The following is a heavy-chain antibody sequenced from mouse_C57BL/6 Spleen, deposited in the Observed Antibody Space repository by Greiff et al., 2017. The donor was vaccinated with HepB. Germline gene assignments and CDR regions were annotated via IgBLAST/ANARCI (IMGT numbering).Heavy chain of an antibody. D-gene: IGHD3-2*02. CDR1: GYTFTNYW. Sequence: QVQLQQSGAELVRPGTSVKMSCKASGYTFTNYWIGWAKQRPGHGLEWIGDIYPGGGYTNYNEKFKGKATLTADKSSSTAYMQFSSLTSEDSAIYYCAGGSSGYFDYWGQGTTLTVSS. J-gene: IGHJ2*01. V-gene: IGHV1-63*01. CDR2: IYPGGGYT. CDR3: AGGSSGYFDY.